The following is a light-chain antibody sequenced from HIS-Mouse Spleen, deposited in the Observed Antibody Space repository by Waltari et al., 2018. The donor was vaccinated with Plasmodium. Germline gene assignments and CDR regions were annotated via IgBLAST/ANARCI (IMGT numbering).Light chain of an antibody. CDR2: GAS. CDR3: QQYNNWPFT. J-gene: IGKJ3*01. CDR1: QSVSSN. Sequence: EIVMTQSPATLPVSPGERATPSCRASQSVSSNLAWYQQKPGQAPRLLIYGASTRATGIPARFSGSGSGTEFTLTISSLQSEDFAVYYCQQYNNWPFTFGPGTKVDIK. V-gene: IGKV3-15*01.